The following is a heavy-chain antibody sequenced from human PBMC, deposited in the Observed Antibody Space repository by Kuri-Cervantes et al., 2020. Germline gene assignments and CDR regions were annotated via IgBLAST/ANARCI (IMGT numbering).Heavy chain of an antibody. V-gene: IGHV4-59*01. D-gene: IGHD3-22*01. CDR3: ARGGRGMVISAFDI. J-gene: IGHJ3*02. CDR2: IYSKGYT. CDR1: GDSINYYY. Sequence: SETLSLTCTVSGDSINYYYWSWIRQPPGKGLEWIGYIYSKGYTNYNPSLNSRGTISVDTSKNQFSLNLDSVSAADTAVYYCARGGRGMVISAFDIWGHGTMVTVSS.